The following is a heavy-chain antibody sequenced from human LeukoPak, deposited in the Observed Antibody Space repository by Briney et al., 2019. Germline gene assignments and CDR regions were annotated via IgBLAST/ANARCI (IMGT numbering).Heavy chain of an antibody. V-gene: IGHV3-74*01. CDR3: VRGTGPGTPFD. J-gene: IGHJ1*01. Sequence: GGSLRLSCAASGFPFSSYRMNWVRQAPGKGLGWVSSINYDARSRTYADSVKGRVTISRDNAENTLFLQMNSLRVEDSAIYSCVRGTGPGTPFDWGQGILVTVSS. D-gene: IGHD1-1*01. CDR1: GFPFSSYR. CDR2: INYDARSR.